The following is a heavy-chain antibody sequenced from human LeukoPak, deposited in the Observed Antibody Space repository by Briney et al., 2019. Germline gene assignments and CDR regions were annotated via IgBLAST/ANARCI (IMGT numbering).Heavy chain of an antibody. D-gene: IGHD3-22*01. V-gene: IGHV1-69*13. Sequence: ASVKVSCKASGGTLSSYAISWVRQAPGQGLEWMGGIIPIFGTANYAQKFQGRVTITADESTSTAYMELSSLRSEDTAVYYCARDGERQTYYYDSSGSFFDYWGQGTLVTVSS. CDR1: GGTLSSYA. CDR3: ARDGERQTYYYDSSGSFFDY. J-gene: IGHJ4*02. CDR2: IIPIFGTA.